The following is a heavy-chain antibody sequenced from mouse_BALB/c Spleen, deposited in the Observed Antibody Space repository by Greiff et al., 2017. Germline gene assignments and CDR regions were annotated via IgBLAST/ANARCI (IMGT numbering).Heavy chain of an antibody. D-gene: IGHD2-1*01. CDR3: ARQDYGIPFAY. CDR2: ISSGGSYT. CDR1: GFTFSSYA. J-gene: IGHJ3*01. Sequence: EVKLVESGGGLVKPGGSLKLSCAASGFTFSSYAMSWVRQTPEKRLEWVATISSGGSYTYYPASVKGRFTISRDNAKNTLYLQMSSLRSEDTAMYYCARQDYGIPFAYWGQGTLVTVSA. V-gene: IGHV5-9-3*01.